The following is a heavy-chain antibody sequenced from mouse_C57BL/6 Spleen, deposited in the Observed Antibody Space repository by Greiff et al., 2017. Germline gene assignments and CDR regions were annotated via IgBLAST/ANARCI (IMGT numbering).Heavy chain of an antibody. CDR3: ARPYYDFDGGYFDV. D-gene: IGHD2-4*01. J-gene: IGHJ1*03. CDR1: GFTFSDYG. V-gene: IGHV5-17*01. Sequence: EVPLVESGGGLVKPGGSLQLSCASSGFTFSDYGMHWVRQAPEKGLEWVAYLSSGSSTIYYADTVKGRFTISRKNTKNTLFLQMTSLRSEDTAMDYWARPYYDFDGGYFDVWGTGTTVTVSS. CDR2: LSSGSSTI.